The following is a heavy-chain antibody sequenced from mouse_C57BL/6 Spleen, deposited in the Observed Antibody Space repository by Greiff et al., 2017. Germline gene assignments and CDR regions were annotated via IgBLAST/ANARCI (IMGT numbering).Heavy chain of an antibody. J-gene: IGHJ3*01. CDR2: IRLNSANYAT. V-gene: IGHV6-3*01. Sequence: DVMLVASGGGLVQPGGSMKLSCVASGFTFSNYWMNLVRQSPEKGLEWVAQIRLNSANYATHYAESLNGRFTISRDDSKSSVYLQMNNLRAEDTGIYYCTLITTVVGRFAYWGQGTLVTVSA. CDR1: GFTFSNYW. D-gene: IGHD1-1*01. CDR3: TLITTVVGRFAY.